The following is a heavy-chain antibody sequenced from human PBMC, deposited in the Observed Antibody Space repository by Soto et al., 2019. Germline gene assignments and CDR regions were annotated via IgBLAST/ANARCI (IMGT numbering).Heavy chain of an antibody. V-gene: IGHV3-9*01. CDR2: ISWNSGSI. CDR1: GFTFDDYA. J-gene: IGHJ4*02. D-gene: IGHD1-1*01. CDR3: AKGNLHELLDYYFDY. Sequence: EVQLVESGGGLVQPGRSLRLSCAASGFTFDDYAMHWVRQAPGKGLEWVSGISWNSGSIGYADSVKGRFTISRDNAKNSLYLQMNSLRVEDTALYYCAKGNLHELLDYYFDYWGQGTLVTVSS.